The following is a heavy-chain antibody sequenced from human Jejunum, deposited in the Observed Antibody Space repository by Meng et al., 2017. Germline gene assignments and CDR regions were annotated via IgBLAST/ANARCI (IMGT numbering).Heavy chain of an antibody. CDR3: SRQTESTRDF. V-gene: IGHV3-73*01. CDR1: GFTFSGSH. J-gene: IGHJ4*02. Sequence: GGSLRLSCAASGFTFSGSHMHWVRQVSGKGLEWVGHIRSRSDNYATAYAASVEGRFTISRDDSKNTAYLHMNSLKTEDTAVYYCSRQTESTRDFWGQGTLVTVSS. CDR2: IRSRSDNYAT.